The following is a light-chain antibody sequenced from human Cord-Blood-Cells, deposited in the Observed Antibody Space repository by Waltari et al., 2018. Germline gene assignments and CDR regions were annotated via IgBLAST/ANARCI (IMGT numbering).Light chain of an antibody. J-gene: IGLJ1*01. CDR3: SSYTSSSTLV. CDR2: DVS. Sequence: QSALTQPASVPGSPGQSITISCTGTSSAVGGYNYVSWYQQHPGKAPKPMIYDVSKRPSGVSNRFSGSKSGNTASLTISGLQAEDEADYYCSSYTSSSTLVFGTGTKVTVL. CDR1: SSAVGGYNY. V-gene: IGLV2-14*01.